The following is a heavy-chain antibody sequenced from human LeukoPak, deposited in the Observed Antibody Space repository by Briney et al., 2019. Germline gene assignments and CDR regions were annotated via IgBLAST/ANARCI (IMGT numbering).Heavy chain of an antibody. D-gene: IGHD7-27*01. J-gene: IGHJ4*02. CDR3: ATSLGPLTEY. CDR2: INSGGSGT. V-gene: IGHV3-74*01. Sequence: GGSLRLSCAASGFAFSSNWMHWVRQTPGKGLVWVSRINSGGSGTSYADSVEGRFTISRDNAKNTLYLQMNSLKGEDMAVYYCATSLGPLTEYWGQGTLVTVSS. CDR1: GFAFSSNW.